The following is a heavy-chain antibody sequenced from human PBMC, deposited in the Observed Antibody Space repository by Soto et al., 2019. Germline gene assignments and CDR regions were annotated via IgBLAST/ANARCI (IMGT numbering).Heavy chain of an antibody. D-gene: IGHD6-13*01. V-gene: IGHV1-24*01. CDR2: FDPEDGET. CDR3: ARDLYSISWYVRAFDM. J-gene: IGHJ3*02. CDR1: GYTLTELS. Sequence: ASVKVSCKVSGYTLTELSMHWVRQAPGKGLEWMGGFDPEDGETIYAQKFQGRVTMTEDTSTDTAYMELSSLRSGDTAVYFCARDLYSISWYVRAFDMWGQGTMVTVS.